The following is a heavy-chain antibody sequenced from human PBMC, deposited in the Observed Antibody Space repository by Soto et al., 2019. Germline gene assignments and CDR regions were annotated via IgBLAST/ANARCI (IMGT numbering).Heavy chain of an antibody. CDR3: ARDSGIVAVYALDV. D-gene: IGHD2-15*01. V-gene: IGHV1-3*01. J-gene: IGHJ6*02. CDR1: GYTFSNYP. Sequence: ASVKVSCKAFGYTFSNYPIHWVRQAPGQSLEWLGWINPDKGNTKYSQTFQGRVTITRDTSAKTAYVELSSLISEDTAVYYCARDSGIVAVYALDVWG. CDR2: INPDKGNT.